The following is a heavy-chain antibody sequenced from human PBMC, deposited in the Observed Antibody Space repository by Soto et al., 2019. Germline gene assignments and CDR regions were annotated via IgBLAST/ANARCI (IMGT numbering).Heavy chain of an antibody. CDR2: IYYSGST. CDR3: ARPGELLSHFDY. V-gene: IGHV4-39*01. Sequence: SETLSLTCTVSGGSISSSSYYWGWIRQPPGKGLEWIGSIYYSGSTYYNPSLKSRVTISVDTSKNQFSLKLSSVTAADTAVYYCARPGELLSHFDYWGQGTLVTVSS. CDR1: GGSISSSSYY. D-gene: IGHD3-10*01. J-gene: IGHJ4*02.